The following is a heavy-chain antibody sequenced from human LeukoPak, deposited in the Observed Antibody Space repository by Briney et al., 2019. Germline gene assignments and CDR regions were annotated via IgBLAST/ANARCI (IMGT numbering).Heavy chain of an antibody. D-gene: IGHD3-10*01. Sequence: PSGTLSLTCAVSGGSISSSNWWSWVRQPPGKGLEWIGEIYHSGSTNYNPSLKSRVTISVDKSKNQFSLKLSSVTAADTAVYYCARVWFDGGPTDAFDIWGQGTMVTVSS. J-gene: IGHJ3*02. V-gene: IGHV4-4*02. CDR1: GGSISSSNW. CDR3: ARVWFDGGPTDAFDI. CDR2: IYHSGST.